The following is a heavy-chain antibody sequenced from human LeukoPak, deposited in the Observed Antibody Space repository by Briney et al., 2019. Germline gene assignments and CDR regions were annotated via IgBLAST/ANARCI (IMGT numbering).Heavy chain of an antibody. D-gene: IGHD3-3*01. CDR2: IYYSGST. CDR3: ARHKKQYYDFDY. J-gene: IGHJ4*02. CDR1: GGSISSSSYY. V-gene: IGHV4-39*01. Sequence: SETLSLTCTVSGGSISSSSYYWGWIHQPPGKGLEWIGSIYYSGSTYYNPSLKSRVTISVDTSKNQFSLKLSSVTAADTAVYYCARHKKQYYDFDYWGQGTLVTVSS.